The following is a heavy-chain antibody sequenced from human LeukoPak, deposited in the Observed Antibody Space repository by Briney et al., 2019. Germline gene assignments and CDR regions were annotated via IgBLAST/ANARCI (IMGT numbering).Heavy chain of an antibody. CDR3: ARARWIQLWRLRGDAFDI. Sequence: ASVKVSCKASGYTFTSYDINWVRQATGQGLEWMGWMNPNSGNTGYAQKFQGRVTMTRNTSISTAYMELSSMRSEDTAVYYCARARWIQLWRLRGDAFDIWGQGTMVPVSS. J-gene: IGHJ3*02. CDR2: MNPNSGNT. D-gene: IGHD5-18*01. V-gene: IGHV1-8*01. CDR1: GYTFTSYD.